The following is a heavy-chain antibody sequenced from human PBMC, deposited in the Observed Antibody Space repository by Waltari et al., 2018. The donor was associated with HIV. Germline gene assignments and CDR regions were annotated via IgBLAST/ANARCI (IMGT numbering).Heavy chain of an antibody. CDR2: IYGSGGRA. CDR1: GFTFTTYA. V-gene: IGHV3-23*01. Sequence: EVQLLESGGDLVQPGGSLRLSCAGSGFTFTTYAMAWVVQAPGKGPEWVSGIYGSGGRAYYSDSVRGRFTISRDDSKNTLYLQMNSLRTEDAAVYYCAKGRLTTTSFDYWGQGTLVTVSS. D-gene: IGHD4-17*01. CDR3: AKGRLTTTSFDY. J-gene: IGHJ4*02.